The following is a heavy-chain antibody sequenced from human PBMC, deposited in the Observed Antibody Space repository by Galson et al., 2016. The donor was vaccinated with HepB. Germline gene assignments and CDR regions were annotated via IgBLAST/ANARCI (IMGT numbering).Heavy chain of an antibody. CDR3: SRLGEGATFREGIDGFDI. Sequence: SETLSLTCAVSGGSVTSSNWWNWVRQSPAKGLEWIGEMFHSGNPNYSPSFRSRVTITIEKAKNHVSLRLASVAAADTAMYYCSRLGEGATFREGIDGFDIWGQGIMVTVSS. J-gene: IGHJ3*02. CDR1: GGSVTSSNW. D-gene: IGHD1-26*01. V-gene: IGHV4/OR15-8*02. CDR2: MFHSGNP.